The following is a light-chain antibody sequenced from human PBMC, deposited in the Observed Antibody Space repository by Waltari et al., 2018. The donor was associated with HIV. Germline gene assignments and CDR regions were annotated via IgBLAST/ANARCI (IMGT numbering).Light chain of an antibody. V-gene: IGLV2-23*02. J-gene: IGLJ1*01. Sequence: QSALTQPSSVSGSPGQSITISCTGTSSDVGRYNLVSWYQTYPGKVPKLMIYDVTKRPSGVSNRFSGSKSGNTASLTISVLQAEDEADYYCCSYAGSRTYVFGTGTKVPVL. CDR2: DVT. CDR1: SSDVGRYNL. CDR3: CSYAGSRTYV.